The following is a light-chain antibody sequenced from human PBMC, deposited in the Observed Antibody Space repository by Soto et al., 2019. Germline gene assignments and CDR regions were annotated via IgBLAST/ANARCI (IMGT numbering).Light chain of an antibody. CDR1: SSDVGGYNY. V-gene: IGLV2-14*01. Sequence: HSVLTQPASVSGSPGQSITISCTGTSSDVGGYNYVSWYQQHPGKAPKLMIYEVSDRPSGISSRFSGSKSGNTASLTISGLQTEDEADYYCSSYTSSSTLFGTGTKV. CDR2: EVS. CDR3: SSYTSSSTL. J-gene: IGLJ1*01.